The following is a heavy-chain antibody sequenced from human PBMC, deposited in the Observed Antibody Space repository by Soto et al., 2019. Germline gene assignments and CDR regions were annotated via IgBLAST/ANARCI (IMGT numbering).Heavy chain of an antibody. D-gene: IGHD2-21*02. J-gene: IGHJ3*01. CDR2: ISDPGTST. V-gene: IGHV3-23*01. CDR3: AKSLVTPSDAFDL. Sequence: PGGSLRLSCAASGFTFGNYAMNWVRQAPGKGLEWISSISDPGTSTYYANSVKGRFSMSRENYKNTLFLQMNILRADDTAVYFCAKSLVTPSDAFDLWGRGTLVTVSS. CDR1: GFTFGNYA.